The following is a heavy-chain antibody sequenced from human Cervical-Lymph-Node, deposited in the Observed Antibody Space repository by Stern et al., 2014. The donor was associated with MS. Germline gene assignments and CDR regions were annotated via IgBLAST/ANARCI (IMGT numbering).Heavy chain of an antibody. CDR2: ISAYNGNT. CDR1: GYNTTSYG. D-gene: IGHD6-13*01. V-gene: IGHV1-18*01. CDR3: ATFISAAGTFNH. J-gene: IGHJ4*02. Sequence: MQLVESGGEVKKPGASVKVSCKASGYNTTSYGFTWVRQAPGQGLEWMGWISAYNGNTTYAQKFQGRVTMTTDTSTSTAYMEVRSLRSDDTAVYYCATFISAAGTFNHWGQGTLVTVSS.